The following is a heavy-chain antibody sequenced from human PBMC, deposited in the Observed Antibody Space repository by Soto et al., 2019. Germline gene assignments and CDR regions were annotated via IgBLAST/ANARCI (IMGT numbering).Heavy chain of an antibody. D-gene: IGHD6-13*01. V-gene: IGHV3-53*01. J-gene: IGHJ3*02. CDR3: AKIAAAGDAFDI. CDR2: IYSGGST. Sequence: GGSLSLSCAASGFTVSSNYMSWVRQAPGKGLEWVSVIYSGGSTYYADSVKGRFTISRDNSKNTLYLQMNSLRAEDTAVYYCAKIAAAGDAFDIWGQGTMVTVSS. CDR1: GFTVSSNY.